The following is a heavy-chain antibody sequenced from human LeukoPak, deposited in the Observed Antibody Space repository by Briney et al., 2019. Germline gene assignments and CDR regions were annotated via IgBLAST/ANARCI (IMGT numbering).Heavy chain of an antibody. J-gene: IGHJ5*02. Sequence: PSETLSLTCTVSGGSISSYYWSWIRQPAGKGLEWIGRIYTSGSTNYNPSLKSRVTMSVDTSKNQFSLKLSSVTAADTAVYYCARGYGGQLFPEENWFDPWGQGTLVTVSS. D-gene: IGHD4-23*01. CDR3: ARGYGGQLFPEENWFDP. V-gene: IGHV4-4*07. CDR2: IYTSGST. CDR1: GGSISSYY.